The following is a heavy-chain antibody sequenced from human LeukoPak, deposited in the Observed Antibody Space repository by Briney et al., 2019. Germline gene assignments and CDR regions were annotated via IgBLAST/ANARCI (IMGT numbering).Heavy chain of an antibody. CDR3: ARGGYGPGSHYRY. V-gene: IGHV4-34*01. CDR2: IDHTGSI. CDR1: AGSFTGYY. J-gene: IGHJ4*02. D-gene: IGHD3-10*01. Sequence: TSETLSLTCAVNAGSFTGYYWSWIRQPPGKGLEWIGEIDHTGSISYSPPLRSPVTISVDTFKNQFSLNLRSVTAADRAIYYCARGGYGPGSHYRYWGQGTLVTVSS.